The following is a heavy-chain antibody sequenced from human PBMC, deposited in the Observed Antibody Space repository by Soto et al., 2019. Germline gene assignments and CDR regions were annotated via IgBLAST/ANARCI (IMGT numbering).Heavy chain of an antibody. V-gene: IGHV1-2*02. CDR1: GYPVTAYY. CDR3: ARGGGVGVAGSAAFDM. Sequence: QLHLVQSGAVVKKPGASVTVSCSASGYPVTAYYMHWVRQAPGRGLEWMGGINPAPGAAKYTQTFQGRVTMTRDTSTSTVFMELSGPTSEDTAVFYCARGGGVGVAGSAAFDMWGQGTLVTVSS. CDR2: INPAPGAA. J-gene: IGHJ3*02. D-gene: IGHD3-3*01.